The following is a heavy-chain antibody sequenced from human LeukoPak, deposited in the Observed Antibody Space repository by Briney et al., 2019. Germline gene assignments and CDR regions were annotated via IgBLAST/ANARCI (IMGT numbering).Heavy chain of an antibody. V-gene: IGHV4-39*01. J-gene: IGHJ4*02. Sequence: SETLSLTCTLSGGSMSSVNDYWGWIRQPPGRGLEWIGSIYHTGNTYYNPSLKSRLTISVDTSKNQFSLKLSSVTAADTAVYYCARQDGSGSSPKFDYWGRGILVTVSS. CDR3: ARQDGSGSSPKFDY. CDR1: GGSMSSVNDY. CDR2: IYHTGNT. D-gene: IGHD3-10*01.